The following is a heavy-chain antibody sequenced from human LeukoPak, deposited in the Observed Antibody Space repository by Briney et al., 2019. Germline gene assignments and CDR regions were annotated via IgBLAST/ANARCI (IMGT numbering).Heavy chain of an antibody. J-gene: IGHJ4*02. CDR3: AKDYDYGDYEGIDY. Sequence: GGSLRLSCAASGFTFSSYEMNWVRQAPGKGLEWVSDISSSGSTIYYADFVKGRFTISRDNAKNSLYLQMNSLRAEDTAVYYCAKDYDYGDYEGIDYWGQGTLVTVSS. CDR2: ISSSGSTI. V-gene: IGHV3-48*03. CDR1: GFTFSSYE. D-gene: IGHD4-17*01.